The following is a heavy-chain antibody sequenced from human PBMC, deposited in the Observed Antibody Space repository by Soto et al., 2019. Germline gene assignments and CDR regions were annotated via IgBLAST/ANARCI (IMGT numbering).Heavy chain of an antibody. CDR2: IYYNGDA. CDR1: GGSINNYY. Sequence: PSETLSLTCTVSGGSINNYYWSWIRQPPGKGLEWIGYIYYNGDANYNPSLQSRVTMSVDTSKNQLSLKVRSVTAADTAVYFCVRGGWSVDSWGQGTLVTVSS. J-gene: IGHJ4*02. V-gene: IGHV4-59*01. CDR3: VRGGWSVDS. D-gene: IGHD6-19*01.